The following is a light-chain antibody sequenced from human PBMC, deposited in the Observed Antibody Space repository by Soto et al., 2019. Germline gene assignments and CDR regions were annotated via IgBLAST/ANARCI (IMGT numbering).Light chain of an antibody. CDR2: GNS. CDR3: QSYDSSLSVV. Sequence: QSVLTQPPSVSGAPGQRVTISCTGSSSNIGAGYDVHWYQQLPGTAPKLLIYGNSNRPSGVPDRFYGSKSGTSASLAIPGLQAEYEADYYCQSYDSSLSVVFGGGTQLNVL. V-gene: IGLV1-40*01. J-gene: IGLJ2*01. CDR1: SSNIGAGYD.